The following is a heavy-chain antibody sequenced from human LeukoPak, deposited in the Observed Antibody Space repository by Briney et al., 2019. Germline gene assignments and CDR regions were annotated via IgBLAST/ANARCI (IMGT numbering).Heavy chain of an antibody. Sequence: SETLSLTCTVSDYSISSHYCWGWIRQPPGKGLEWVGNICHSGSTFYNPSLKSRLTMLMDTSKNQFSLKVNSVTAADTAVYHCARHGQTAMVPIDYWGQGTLVTVSS. CDR3: ARHGQTAMVPIDY. D-gene: IGHD5-18*01. J-gene: IGHJ4*02. CDR1: DYSISSHYC. V-gene: IGHV4-38-2*02. CDR2: ICHSGST.